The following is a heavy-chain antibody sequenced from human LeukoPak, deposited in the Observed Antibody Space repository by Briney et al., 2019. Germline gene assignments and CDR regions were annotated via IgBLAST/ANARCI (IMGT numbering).Heavy chain of an antibody. CDR1: GFTFSSYG. CDR3: ARDERLAYCGGDCSSFDY. Sequence: GGSLRLSCAASGFTFSSYGMHWVRQAPGKGLEWVAVIWYDGSNKYYADSVKGRFTISRDNSKNTLYLQMNSLRAEDTAVYYCARDERLAYCGGDCSSFDYWGQGTLVTVSS. V-gene: IGHV3-33*01. J-gene: IGHJ4*02. CDR2: IWYDGSNK. D-gene: IGHD2-21*02.